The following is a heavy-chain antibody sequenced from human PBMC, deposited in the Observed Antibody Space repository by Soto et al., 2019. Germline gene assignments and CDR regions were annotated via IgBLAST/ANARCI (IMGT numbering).Heavy chain of an antibody. CDR1: GFTFSSYG. J-gene: IGHJ4*02. D-gene: IGHD3-10*01. Sequence: QVQLVESGGGVVQPGRSLRLSCAASGFTFSSYGMHWVRQAPGKGLEWVAVIWYDGSNKYYADSVKGRFTISRDNSKNTLYLQMNSLRAEDTAVYYCARDAGEGLLFGENYLGAYYFDYWGQGTLVTVSS. V-gene: IGHV3-33*01. CDR3: ARDAGEGLLFGENYLGAYYFDY. CDR2: IWYDGSNK.